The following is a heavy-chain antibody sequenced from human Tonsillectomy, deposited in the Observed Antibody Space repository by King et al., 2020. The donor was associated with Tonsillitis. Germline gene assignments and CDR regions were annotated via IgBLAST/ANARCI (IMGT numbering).Heavy chain of an antibody. J-gene: IGHJ4*02. CDR2: ISGCASTT. CDR3: AKPKESGSYVYFDY. D-gene: IGHD1-26*01. V-gene: IGHV3-23*04. CDR1: GFTLNNYA. Sequence: VQLVESGGGLVQPGGSLRLSCAASGFTLNNYAMSLVRQAPGKGLEWVSVISGCASTTYYADSVRGRFSISRDTSKNTLCLQMNSLSAEDTAVYYCAKPKESGSYVYFDYWGQGTLVTVSS.